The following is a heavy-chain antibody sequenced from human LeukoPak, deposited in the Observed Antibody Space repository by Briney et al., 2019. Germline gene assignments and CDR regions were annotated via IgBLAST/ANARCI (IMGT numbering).Heavy chain of an antibody. J-gene: IGHJ3*02. CDR3: ARDPYGSGSYNNSAFDI. Sequence: PGGSLRLSCAASGFTFSSYSMNWVRQAPGKGLEWVSYISSSSSTIYYADSVKGRFTISRDNAKNSLYLQMNSLRAEDTAMYYCARDPYGSGSYNNSAFDIWGQGTMVTVSS. CDR2: ISSSSSTI. CDR1: GFTFSSYS. V-gene: IGHV3-48*01. D-gene: IGHD3-10*01.